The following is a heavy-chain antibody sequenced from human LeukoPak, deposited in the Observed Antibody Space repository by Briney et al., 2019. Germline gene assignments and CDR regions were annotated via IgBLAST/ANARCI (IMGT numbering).Heavy chain of an antibody. D-gene: IGHD2-21*01. Sequence: PGRSLRLSCAASGFTFSSYAMHWVRQAPGKGLEWVAFILYDGNNKYYADSVKGRFTISRDNSKNTLYLQMNSLRAEDTAVYYCAREGALGEKPPLDYWGQGTLVTVSS. CDR3: AREGALGEKPPLDY. CDR2: ILYDGNNK. J-gene: IGHJ4*02. CDR1: GFTFSSYA. V-gene: IGHV3-30-3*01.